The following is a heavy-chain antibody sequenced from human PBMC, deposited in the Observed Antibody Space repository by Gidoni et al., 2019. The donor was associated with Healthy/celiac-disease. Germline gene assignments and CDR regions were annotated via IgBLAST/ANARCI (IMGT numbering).Heavy chain of an antibody. D-gene: IGHD2-2*01. J-gene: IGHJ5*02. CDR3: ARGFSEGDCSSTSCSRGNWFDP. CDR2: INHSGST. V-gene: IGHV4-34*01. CDR1: GGSFSGYS. Sequence: QVQLQQWGAGLLKPSEPLSLTCAVYGGSFSGYSWSWIRQPPGKGLEWIGEINHSGSTNYNPSLKSRVTISVDTSKNQFSLKLSSVTAADTAVYYCARGFSEGDCSSTSCSRGNWFDPWGQGTLVTVSS.